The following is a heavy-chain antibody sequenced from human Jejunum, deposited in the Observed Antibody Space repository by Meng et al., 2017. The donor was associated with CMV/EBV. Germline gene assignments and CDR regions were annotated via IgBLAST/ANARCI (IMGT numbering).Heavy chain of an antibody. D-gene: IGHD2-2*01. CDR1: GFTFRSYA. CDR3: ARGRVSCTSWSHQAY. CDR2: ISYDGIDK. Sequence: SGFTFRSYAMHWVRQAPGKGLEWVALISYDGIDKYYVDTVKGRFTISRDNSRNTLDLQMNSLRPEDTAMYYCARGRVSCTSWSHQAYWGQGTMVTVSS. J-gene: IGHJ4*02. V-gene: IGHV3-30-3*01.